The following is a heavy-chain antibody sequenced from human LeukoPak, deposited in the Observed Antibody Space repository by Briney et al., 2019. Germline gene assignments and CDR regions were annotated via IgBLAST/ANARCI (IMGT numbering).Heavy chain of an antibody. V-gene: IGHV3-7*01. J-gene: IGHJ6*03. CDR2: IKQDGSEK. CDR3: ARDRVAARQWGYYYYMDV. CDR1: GFTFSSYS. Sequence: GGSLRLSCAASGFTFSSYSMNWVRQAPGKGLEWVANIKQDGSEKYYVDSVKGRFTISRDNAKNSLYLQMNSLRAEDTAVYYCARDRVAARQWGYYYYMDVWGKGTTVTVSS. D-gene: IGHD6-6*01.